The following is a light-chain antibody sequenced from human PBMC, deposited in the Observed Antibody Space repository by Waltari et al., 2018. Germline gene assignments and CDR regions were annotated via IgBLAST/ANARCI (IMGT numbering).Light chain of an antibody. V-gene: IGLV1-44*01. CDR2: RSD. Sequence: QSVLTQPPSASGTPGQRVPISCSGSASNLGAHLLNWSQQFPGKAPKLLIYRSDLRPSGVPDRFSGSKSGTSASLAISGLQSEDEADYFCASWDDSLNGHWVFGGGTKVTVL. J-gene: IGLJ3*02. CDR1: ASNLGAHL. CDR3: ASWDDSLNGHWV.